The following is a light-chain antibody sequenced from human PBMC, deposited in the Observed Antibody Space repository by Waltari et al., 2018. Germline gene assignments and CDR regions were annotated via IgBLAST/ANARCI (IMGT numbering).Light chain of an antibody. J-gene: IGKJ2*01. CDR3: QQSYTILGN. CDR1: QSIDTY. V-gene: IGKV1-39*01. Sequence: DIQLTQSPSSLSASVGDRVTITCRAGQSIDTYLNWYQQKPGRPPKLLIYTASSLQSGVSSRFNGSGSGTDFTLTITSLQPEDFGTYHCQQSYTILGNFGQGTKLEIK. CDR2: TAS.